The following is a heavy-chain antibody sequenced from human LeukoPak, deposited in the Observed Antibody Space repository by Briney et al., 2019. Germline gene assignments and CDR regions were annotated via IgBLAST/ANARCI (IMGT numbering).Heavy chain of an antibody. CDR1: GYNFAGFW. J-gene: IGHJ2*01. CDR2: VYPNDGDA. Sequence: PGESLKISCKGSGYNFAGFWIGWVRQRPGQGLEYMGIVYPNDGDARYSPSFQGHVTMSADKSLSTAHLQWSSLKASDTAVYYCARRFGHWHFDLWGRGTQVVVSS. V-gene: IGHV5-51*01. D-gene: IGHD3-16*01. CDR3: ARRFGHWHFDL.